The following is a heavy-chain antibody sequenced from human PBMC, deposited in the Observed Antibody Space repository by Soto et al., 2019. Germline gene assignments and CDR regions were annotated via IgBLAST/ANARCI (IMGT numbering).Heavy chain of an antibody. D-gene: IGHD6-25*01. J-gene: IGHJ4*02. CDR3: ARFTRGSSGDY. V-gene: IGHV3-7*01. Sequence: EVQLVESGGDLVQPGGSLRLSCVASGFTFNTYWMSWVRQAPGKGLEWVANIKEDGSDKYYVDSVKGRFTISRDNAKNLLYLQMNSLGAGDTAMYYCARFTRGSSGDYWGQGTRVTVSS. CDR1: GFTFNTYW. CDR2: IKEDGSDK.